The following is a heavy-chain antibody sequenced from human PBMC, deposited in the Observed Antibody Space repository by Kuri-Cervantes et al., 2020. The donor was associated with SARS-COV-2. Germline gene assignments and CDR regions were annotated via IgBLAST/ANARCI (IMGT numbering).Heavy chain of an antibody. CDR3: ASGITDAFDI. V-gene: IGHV4-39*01. J-gene: IGHJ3*02. Sequence: GSLRLSCTVSGGSISSSSYYWGWIRQPPGKGLEWIGSIYYSGNTYYNPSLKSRVTISVDTSKNQFSLKLSSVTAEDTAVYYCASGITDAFDIWGQGTMVTVSS. CDR2: IYYSGNT. CDR1: GGSISSSSYY.